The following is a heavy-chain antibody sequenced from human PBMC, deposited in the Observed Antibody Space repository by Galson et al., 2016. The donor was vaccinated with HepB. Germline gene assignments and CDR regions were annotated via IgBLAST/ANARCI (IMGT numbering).Heavy chain of an antibody. J-gene: IGHJ6*02. Sequence: SLRLSCAASGFSLGNYWMNWARQAPGKGLEWVAIILYDGSNKYYADSVKGRFTISRDNSKNTLYLQMNSLRAEDTAVYYCARTSDHVYYGMDVWGQGTTVTVSS. V-gene: IGHV3-30*03. D-gene: IGHD1-14*01. CDR2: ILYDGSNK. CDR3: ARTSDHVYYGMDV. CDR1: GFSLGNYW.